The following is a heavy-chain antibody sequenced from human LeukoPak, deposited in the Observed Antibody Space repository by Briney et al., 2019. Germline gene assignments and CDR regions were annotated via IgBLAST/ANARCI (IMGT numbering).Heavy chain of an antibody. CDR3: ARVQLEGPGLDY. J-gene: IGHJ4*02. V-gene: IGHV4-61*02. D-gene: IGHD1-1*01. Sequence: PSETLSLSCTVSGGSISSGSYYWSWIRQPAGKGLEWIGRTYTSGSTNYNPSLKSRVTISVDTSKNQFSLKLSSVTAADTAVYYCARVQLEGPGLDYWGQGTLVTVSS. CDR1: GGSISSGSYY. CDR2: TYTSGST.